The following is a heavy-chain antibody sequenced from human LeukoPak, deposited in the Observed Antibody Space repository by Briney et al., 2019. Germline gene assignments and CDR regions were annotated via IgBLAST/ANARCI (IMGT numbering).Heavy chain of an antibody. CDR1: RFTFSSYG. V-gene: IGHV3-23*01. J-gene: IGHJ4*02. CDR2: ISGSGGST. D-gene: IGHD3-10*01. CDR3: AKSMVRGVNYFDY. Sequence: GGSLRLSCAASRFTFSSYGMSWVRQAPGKGLEWVSAISGSGGSTYYADSVKGRFTISRDNSKNTLYLQMNSLRAEDTAVYYCAKSMVRGVNYFDYWGQGTLVTVSS.